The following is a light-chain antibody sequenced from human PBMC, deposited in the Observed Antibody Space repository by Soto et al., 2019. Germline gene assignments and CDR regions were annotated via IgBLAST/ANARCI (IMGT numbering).Light chain of an antibody. CDR3: QQYNSYPWT. CDR2: KAS. Sequence: DIQMTQSPSTLSASVGDRVTITCRASQSISSWLAWYQQKPGKARKLLIYKASGLESGVPSRFSGSGSGTEFTLTISSLQPDDFATYYCQQYNSYPWTFGQGTKVEIK. CDR1: QSISSW. J-gene: IGKJ1*01. V-gene: IGKV1-5*03.